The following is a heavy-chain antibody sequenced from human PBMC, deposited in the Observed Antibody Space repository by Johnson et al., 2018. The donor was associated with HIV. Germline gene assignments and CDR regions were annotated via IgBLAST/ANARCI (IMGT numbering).Heavy chain of an antibody. CDR1: GFSVSSNY. CDR3: ARACRDGYTCDAFDI. D-gene: IGHD5-24*01. V-gene: IGHV3-66*01. Sequence: EVQLMESGGGLVQPGGSLRLSCAASGFSVSSNYMSWVRQAPGKGLEWVSVISSGGDTYYADSVRGRFTISRDNSKNTLYLQMNSLRAEDTAVYYCARACRDGYTCDAFDIWGQGTMVTVSS. J-gene: IGHJ3*02. CDR2: ISSGGDT.